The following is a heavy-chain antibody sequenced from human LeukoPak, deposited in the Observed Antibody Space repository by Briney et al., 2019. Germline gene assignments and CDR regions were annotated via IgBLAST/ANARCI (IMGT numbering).Heavy chain of an antibody. CDR1: GFTFSSYS. V-gene: IGHV3-21*01. J-gene: IGHJ4*02. CDR3: AKYYYDSSGYYYQIGYFDC. Sequence: GGSLRLSCAASGFTFSSYSMDWVRQAPGKGLEWVSSISSSSSYIYYADSVKGRFTISRDNAKNSLYLQMNSLRAEDTAVYYCAKYYYDSSGYYYQIGYFDCWGQGTLVTVSS. CDR2: ISSSSSYI. D-gene: IGHD3-22*01.